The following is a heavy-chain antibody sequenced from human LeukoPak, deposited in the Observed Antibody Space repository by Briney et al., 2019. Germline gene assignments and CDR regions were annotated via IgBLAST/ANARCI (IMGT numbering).Heavy chain of an antibody. J-gene: IGHJ4*01. CDR2: ISGSGGTT. V-gene: IGHV3-23*01. CDR1: GFTFSSYA. D-gene: IGHD3-22*01. CDR3: AKAVSGYYSIFDY. Sequence: GGSLRLSCAASGFTFSSYAMSWVRQAPGKGLEGVSVISGSGGTTYYADSVKGRFTISRDNSKNTLYLQMNSLRTEDTAVYYCAKAVSGYYSIFDYWGHGTLVTVSS.